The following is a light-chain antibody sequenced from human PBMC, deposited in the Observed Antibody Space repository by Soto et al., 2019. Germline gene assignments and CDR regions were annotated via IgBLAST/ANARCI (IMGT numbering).Light chain of an antibody. CDR3: GSITRSSTSV. J-gene: IGLJ1*01. V-gene: IGLV2-14*01. CDR2: DVT. Sequence: QSAPSRTTSVSCTPGQLITISYTKTSSVVGGFEYVSWYQHQPGKAPKLIMYDVTKRPSGVSNRFSGSKSGNTASLTISGIQAEDEGDYYCGSITRSSTSVFGTGTKVTVL. CDR1: SSVVGGFEY.